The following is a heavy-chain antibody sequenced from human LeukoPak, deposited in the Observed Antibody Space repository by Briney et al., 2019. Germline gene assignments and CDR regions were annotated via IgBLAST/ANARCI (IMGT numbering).Heavy chain of an antibody. CDR2: ISGSGGST. D-gene: IGHD5-12*01. V-gene: IGHV3-23*01. CDR1: GFTFSSYA. CDR3: ANREYSGY. J-gene: IGHJ4*02. Sequence: GGSLSLSCAASGFTFSSYAMSWVRQAPGRGLEWVSAISGSGGSTYYADSVKGRFTITRDNAKDTLYLQMNSLRAEDTAVYYCANREYSGYWGQGTLVTVSS.